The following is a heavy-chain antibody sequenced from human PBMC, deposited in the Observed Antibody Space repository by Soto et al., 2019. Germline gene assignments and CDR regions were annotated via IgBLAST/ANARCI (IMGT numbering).Heavy chain of an antibody. Sequence: QVQLVQSGAEVKKPGASVKVSCKASGYTFTSYDINWVRQAAGQGLEWIGWMNPNSGKAVYAQKFQGRVTMAGNTSIGTAYMELSSLRSDDTAVYLCARGLVVVSATYWYFDLWGRGTLVTVSS. CDR1: GYTFTSYD. V-gene: IGHV1-8*01. J-gene: IGHJ2*01. D-gene: IGHD2-15*01. CDR3: ARGLVVVSATYWYFDL. CDR2: MNPNSGKA.